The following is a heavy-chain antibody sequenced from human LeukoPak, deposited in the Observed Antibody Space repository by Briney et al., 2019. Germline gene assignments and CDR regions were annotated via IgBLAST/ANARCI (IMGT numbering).Heavy chain of an antibody. D-gene: IGHD3-10*01. CDR3: ARDFGGSGSYYNEDY. J-gene: IGHJ4*02. Sequence: ASVKVSCKASGYTFTSYAMNWVRQAPGQGLEWMGWINTNTGNPTYAQGFTGRFVFSLDTSVSTAYLQISSLTAEDTAVYYCARDFGGSGSYYNEDYWGQGTLVTVSS. CDR2: INTNTGNP. CDR1: GYTFTSYA. V-gene: IGHV7-4-1*02.